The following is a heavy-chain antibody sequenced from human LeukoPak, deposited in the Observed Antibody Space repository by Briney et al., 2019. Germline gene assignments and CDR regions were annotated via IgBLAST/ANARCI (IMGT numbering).Heavy chain of an antibody. J-gene: IGHJ4*02. CDR3: ARGRYSGYDWGFDYFDY. CDR1: GDSVSSNSAA. V-gene: IGHV6-1*01. Sequence: SQTLSLTCAISGDSVSSNSAAWNWIRQSPSRVLEWLGRTYYRSKWYNDYAVSVKSRITINPDTSKNQFSLQLNSVTPEDTAVYYCARGRYSGYDWGFDYFDYWGQGTLVTVSS. CDR2: TYYRSKWYN. D-gene: IGHD5-12*01.